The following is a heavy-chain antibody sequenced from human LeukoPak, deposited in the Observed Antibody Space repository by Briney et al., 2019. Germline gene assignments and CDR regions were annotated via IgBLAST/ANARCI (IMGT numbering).Heavy chain of an antibody. CDR3: ARSELNDYFKY. J-gene: IGHJ4*02. V-gene: IGHV4-59*08. CDR1: GGSISSYY. Sequence: SETLSLTCTVSGGSISSYYWSWIRQPPGKGLEWIGYIYYSGSTNYNPSLKSRVTISVDTSKNQFSLKLSSVTAADTAMYYCARSELNDYFKYWGQGILVTVST. CDR2: IYYSGST. D-gene: IGHD1-7*01.